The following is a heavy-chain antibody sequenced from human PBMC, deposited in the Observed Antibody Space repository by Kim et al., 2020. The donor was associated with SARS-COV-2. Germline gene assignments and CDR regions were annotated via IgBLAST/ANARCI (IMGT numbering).Heavy chain of an antibody. D-gene: IGHD6-13*01. CDR1: GGSISSYY. V-gene: IGHV4-59*13. J-gene: IGHJ3*02. CDR2: IYYSGST. CDR3: ARADIPSSWYPTGAFDI. Sequence: SETLSLTCTVSGGSISSYYWSWIRQPPGKGLEWIGYIYYSGSTNYNPSLKSRVTISVDTSKNQFSLKLSSVTAADTAVYYCARADIPSSWYPTGAFDIWGQGTMVTVSS.